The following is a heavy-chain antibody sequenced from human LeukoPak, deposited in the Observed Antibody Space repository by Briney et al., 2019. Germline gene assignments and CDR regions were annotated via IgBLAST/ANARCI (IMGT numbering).Heavy chain of an antibody. CDR2: MSGSGSTI. Sequence: GGSLRLSCAASGFTFSSYEMHWVRQAPGKGLQWVSYMSGSGSTIYYADSVKGRFTISRDNAKNSLYLQMNSLRAEDTAVYYCARAGYSSSWYSDWGQGTLVTVSS. CDR3: ARAGYSSSWYSD. J-gene: IGHJ4*02. V-gene: IGHV3-48*03. D-gene: IGHD6-13*01. CDR1: GFTFSSYE.